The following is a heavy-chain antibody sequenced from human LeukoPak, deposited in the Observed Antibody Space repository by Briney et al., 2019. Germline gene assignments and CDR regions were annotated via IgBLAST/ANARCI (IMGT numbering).Heavy chain of an antibody. J-gene: IGHJ3*02. V-gene: IGHV1-8*03. Sequence: ASVKVSCKASGYTFTSYDINWVRQATGQGLEWMGWMNPNSGNTGYAQKFQGRVTITRNTSISTAYMELSSLRSEDTAVYYCARGPTAFYDFWSGYRHDAFDIWGQGTMVTVSS. CDR3: ARGPTAFYDFWSGYRHDAFDI. CDR2: MNPNSGNT. CDR1: GYTFTSYD. D-gene: IGHD3-3*01.